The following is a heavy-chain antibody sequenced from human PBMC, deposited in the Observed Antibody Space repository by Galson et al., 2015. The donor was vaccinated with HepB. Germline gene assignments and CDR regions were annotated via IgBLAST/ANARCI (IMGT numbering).Heavy chain of an antibody. D-gene: IGHD6-6*01. CDR3: ARDLGSSSLGLDCLDY. Sequence: SLRLSCAASGFTFSSYSMNWVRQAPGKGLEWVSYISSSSSTIYYADSVKGRFTISRDNSKNTVYLQMNSLRAEDTSVYYCARDLGSSSLGLDCLDYWGQGTLVTVSS. J-gene: IGHJ4*02. V-gene: IGHV3-48*01. CDR2: ISSSSSTI. CDR1: GFTFSSYS.